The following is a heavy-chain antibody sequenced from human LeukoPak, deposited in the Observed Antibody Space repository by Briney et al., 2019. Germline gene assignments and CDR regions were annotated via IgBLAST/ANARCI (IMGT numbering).Heavy chain of an antibody. V-gene: IGHV3-53*01. D-gene: IGHD2-15*01. CDR1: GFTVSSNF. Sequence: PGGSLRLSCAASGFTVSSNFMSWVRQAPGKGLEWVSVMYTDGSTYYADSVKGRFTISRDTSNNTLYLQMSSLRAEDTAVYYCAKEPTRYCSGGSCYGWGQGTLVTVSS. CDR2: MYTDGST. J-gene: IGHJ4*02. CDR3: AKEPTRYCSGGSCYG.